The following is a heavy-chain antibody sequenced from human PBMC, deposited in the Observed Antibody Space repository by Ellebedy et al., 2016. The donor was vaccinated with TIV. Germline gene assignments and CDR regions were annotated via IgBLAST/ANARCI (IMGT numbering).Heavy chain of an antibody. CDR1: GYTFTGYY. J-gene: IGHJ4*02. V-gene: IGHV1-2*02. D-gene: IGHD3-22*01. CDR3: VRDLTNYGSSSY. CDR2: INPNSGDT. Sequence: AASVKVSCKASGYTFTGYYIHWVRQAPGQGLEWVAWINPNSGDTAYAQNLQGRVTVTGETSISTAYMELSRLISDDTAVYYCVRDLTNYGSSSYWGQGTLVTVSS.